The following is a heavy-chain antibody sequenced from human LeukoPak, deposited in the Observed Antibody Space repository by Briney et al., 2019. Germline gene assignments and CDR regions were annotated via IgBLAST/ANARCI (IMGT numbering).Heavy chain of an antibody. Sequence: SGGSLRLSCTTSASTFSSYAMSWVRQAPGKGLEWVSAISGSGGSTYYADSVEGRFTISRDNSKNTLYLQMNSLRAEDTAVYYCAKASRDGYNYVGGGVDYWGQGTLVTVSS. CDR2: ISGSGGST. J-gene: IGHJ4*02. CDR1: ASTFSSYA. D-gene: IGHD5-24*01. V-gene: IGHV3-23*01. CDR3: AKASRDGYNYVGGGVDY.